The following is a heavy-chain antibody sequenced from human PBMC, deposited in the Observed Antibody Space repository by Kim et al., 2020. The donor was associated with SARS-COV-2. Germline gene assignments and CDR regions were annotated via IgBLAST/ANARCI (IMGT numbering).Heavy chain of an antibody. CDR2: IKQDGSEK. J-gene: IGHJ5*02. CDR1: GFTFSSYW. CDR3: ARAIYDFWSGYYDNWFDP. D-gene: IGHD3-3*01. V-gene: IGHV3-7*03. Sequence: GGSLRLSCAASGFTFSSYWMSWVRQAPGKGLEWVANIKQDGSEKYYVDSVKGRFTISRDNAKNSLYLQMNSLRAEDTAVYYCARAIYDFWSGYYDNWFDPWGQGTLVTVSS.